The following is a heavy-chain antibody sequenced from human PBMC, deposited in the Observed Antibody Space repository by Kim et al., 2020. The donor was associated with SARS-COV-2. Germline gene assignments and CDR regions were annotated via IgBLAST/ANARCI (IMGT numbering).Heavy chain of an antibody. CDR2: IIPILGIA. V-gene: IGHV1-69*04. CDR3: ARDPLNLAAAGNYYYYYYGMDV. D-gene: IGHD6-13*01. CDR1: GGTFSSYA. Sequence: SVKVSCKASGGTFSSYAISWVRQAPGQGLEWMGRIIPILGIANYAQKFQGRVTITADKSTSTAYMELSSLRSEDTAVYYCARDPLNLAAAGNYYYYYYGMDVWGQGTTVTVSS. J-gene: IGHJ6*02.